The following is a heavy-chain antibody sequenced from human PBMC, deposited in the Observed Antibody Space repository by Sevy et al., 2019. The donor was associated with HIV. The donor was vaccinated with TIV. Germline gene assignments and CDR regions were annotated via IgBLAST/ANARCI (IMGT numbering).Heavy chain of an antibody. D-gene: IGHD6-13*01. J-gene: IGHJ6*02. CDR2: MNPNSGNT. Sequence: GESLKISCKASGYTFTSYDINWVRQATGQGLEWMGWMNPNSGNTGYAQKFQGRVTMTRNTSISTAYMELSSLRSEDTAVYYWSSGSSWYRRYYYYGMDVWGQGTTVTVSS. CDR3: SSGSSWYRRYYYYGMDV. CDR1: GYTFTSYD. V-gene: IGHV1-8*01.